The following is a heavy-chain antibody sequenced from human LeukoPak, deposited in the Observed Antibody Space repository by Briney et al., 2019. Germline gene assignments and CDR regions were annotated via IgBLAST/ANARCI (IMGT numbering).Heavy chain of an antibody. CDR3: AKGEEQWLYNLNWFDP. CDR2: ISGSGGST. V-gene: IGHV3-23*01. Sequence: GGSLRLSCAASGFTFSSYAMSWVRQGPGKGLEWVSAISGSGGSTYYADSVKGRFTISRDNSKNTLYLQMNSLRAKDTAVYYCAKGEEQWLYNLNWFDPWGQGTLVTVSS. D-gene: IGHD6-19*01. J-gene: IGHJ5*02. CDR1: GFTFSSYA.